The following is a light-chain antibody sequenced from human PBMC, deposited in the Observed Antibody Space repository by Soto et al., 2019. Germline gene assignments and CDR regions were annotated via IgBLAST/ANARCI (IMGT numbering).Light chain of an antibody. J-gene: IGLJ2*01. CDR1: SSNIGSNY. V-gene: IGLV1-47*01. CDR2: RAS. CDR3: EAWDDTLKGLV. Sequence: QSVLTQPPSASGTPGQRVTISCSGSSSNIGSNYVYWYQQVPGTAPRLLMYRASQRPSGVPDRFSGSKSGTSASLAISGLRSEDEADYYCEAWDDTLKGLVFGVGTKLTVL.